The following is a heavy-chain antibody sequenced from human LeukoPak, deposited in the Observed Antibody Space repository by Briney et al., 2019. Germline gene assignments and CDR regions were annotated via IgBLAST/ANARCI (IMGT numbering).Heavy chain of an antibody. D-gene: IGHD4/OR15-4a*01. Sequence: SETLSLTCAVYGGSLSGYYWSWIRQSPGKGLEWIGEINHGGSTNYNPSLKSRVTMSVDTSKNHFSLKLSSVTAADTAVYFCAREGRMSMGIEYWGQGTLVTVTS. CDR3: AREGRMSMGIEY. J-gene: IGHJ4*02. V-gene: IGHV4-34*01. CDR1: GGSLSGYY. CDR2: INHGGST.